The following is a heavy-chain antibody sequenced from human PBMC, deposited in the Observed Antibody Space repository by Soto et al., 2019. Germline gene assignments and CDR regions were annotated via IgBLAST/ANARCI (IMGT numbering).Heavy chain of an antibody. V-gene: IGHV4-34*01. J-gene: IGHJ6*03. CDR1: VGSFSGYY. D-gene: IGHD3-10*01. Sequence: QVQLQQWGAGLLKPSETLSLTCAVYVGSFSGYYWSWIRQPPGKGLEWFGEINHSGTTNYNPFLNSPFTISVDASQNQCSLKLSSVTAADTAVYYCARGAFGEFYYSFYMDVWGRGTTVTVSS. CDR2: INHSGTT. CDR3: ARGAFGEFYYSFYMDV.